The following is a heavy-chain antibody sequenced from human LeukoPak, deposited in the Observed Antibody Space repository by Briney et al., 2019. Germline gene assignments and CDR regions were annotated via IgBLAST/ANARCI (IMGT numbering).Heavy chain of an antibody. CDR1: GYTFTSYD. J-gene: IGHJ4*02. Sequence: ASVKVSCMASGYTFTSYDINWVRQATGQGLEWMGWMNPNSGNTGYAQKFQGRVTITRNTSISTAYMELSSLRSEDTAVYYCARGRGGGATSRDDSWGQGTLVTVSS. CDR2: MNPNSGNT. V-gene: IGHV1-8*03. D-gene: IGHD1-26*01. CDR3: ARGRGGGATSRDDS.